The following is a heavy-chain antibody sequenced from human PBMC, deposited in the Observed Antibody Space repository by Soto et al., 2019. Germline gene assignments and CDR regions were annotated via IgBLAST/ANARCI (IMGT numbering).Heavy chain of an antibody. D-gene: IGHD6-13*01. V-gene: IGHV4-59*01. J-gene: IGHJ4*02. CDR2: VYYSGTT. CDR1: GGSMNYYY. Sequence: PSETLSLTCTVSGGSMNYYYWSWIRQSPGKGLEWIGYVYYSGTTYYNPSLQSRVTISIDTSQNQFSLKLRSVTAADSAIYYCAGAGRSWRYFFDSWGRGPLVTVSS. CDR3: AGAGRSWRYFFDS.